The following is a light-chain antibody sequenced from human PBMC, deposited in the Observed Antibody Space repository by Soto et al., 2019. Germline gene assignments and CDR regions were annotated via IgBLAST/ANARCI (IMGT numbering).Light chain of an antibody. Sequence: EVVMTQSPATLSVSPGERATLSCRASQSISSNLAWYQQKPGQAPRLLIYAASTTATGIPARFSGSGSGTEFTLTISSLQSEDFAVYYCQQYDNWPPKYTFGQGTKLEV. V-gene: IGKV3-15*01. CDR1: QSISSN. CDR3: QQYDNWPPKYT. CDR2: AAS. J-gene: IGKJ2*01.